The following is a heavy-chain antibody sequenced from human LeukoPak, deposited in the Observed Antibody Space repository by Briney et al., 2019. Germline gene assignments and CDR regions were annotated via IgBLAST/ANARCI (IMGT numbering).Heavy chain of an antibody. CDR1: GGTFSSYA. CDR2: IIPILGTA. V-gene: IGHV1-69*01. CDR3: ARDYPIVVVPAARAGNWFDP. D-gene: IGHD2-2*01. J-gene: IGHJ5*02. Sequence: AASVKVSCKASGGTFSSYAISWVRQAPGQGLEWMGGIIPILGTANYTQKFQGRVTITADESTSTAYMELSSPRSEDTAVYYCARDYPIVVVPAARAGNWFDPWGQGTLVTVSS.